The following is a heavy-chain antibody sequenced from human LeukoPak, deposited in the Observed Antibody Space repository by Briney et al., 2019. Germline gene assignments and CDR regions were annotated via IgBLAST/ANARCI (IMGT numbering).Heavy chain of an antibody. CDR1: GFTLSTYW. D-gene: IGHD6-19*01. Sequence: EGSLRLSCAASGFTLSTYWMHWVRQAPGKGLVWVARINSDGSSTNYADSVKGRFTISRDNAKNTLYLQMNSLRAEDTAVYYCARGQWLVSHWYFDLWGRGTLVTVSS. CDR3: ARGQWLVSHWYFDL. V-gene: IGHV3-74*01. J-gene: IGHJ2*01. CDR2: INSDGSST.